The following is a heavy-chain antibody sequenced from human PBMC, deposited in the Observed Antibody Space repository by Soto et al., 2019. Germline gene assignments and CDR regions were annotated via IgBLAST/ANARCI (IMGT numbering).Heavy chain of an antibody. J-gene: IGHJ3*02. CDR3: ARDTMIVVVTRPDAFDI. D-gene: IGHD3-22*01. CDR2: INPNSGGT. CDR1: GYTFTGYY. Sequence: GASVKVCCKASGYTFTGYYMHWVRQAPGQGLEWMGWINPNSGGTNYAQKFQGRVTMTRDTSISTAYMELSRLRSDDTAVYYCARDTMIVVVTRPDAFDIWGQGTMVTVSS. V-gene: IGHV1-2*02.